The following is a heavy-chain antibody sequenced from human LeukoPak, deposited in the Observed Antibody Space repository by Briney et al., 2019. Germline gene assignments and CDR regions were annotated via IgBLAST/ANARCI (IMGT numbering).Heavy chain of an antibody. CDR1: GFTFSNYW. J-gene: IGHJ4*02. Sequence: GGSLRLSCAASGFTFSNYWMSWVRQALGKGLEWVANIKQDGSEKYYMDSVKGRFTISRDNAKSSLFLQMNSLRAEDTAVYYCARDSSPGYYDYVWGTYPRYWGQGTLVTVSS. D-gene: IGHD3-16*02. CDR3: ARDSSPGYYDYVWGTYPRY. V-gene: IGHV3-7*05. CDR2: IKQDGSEK.